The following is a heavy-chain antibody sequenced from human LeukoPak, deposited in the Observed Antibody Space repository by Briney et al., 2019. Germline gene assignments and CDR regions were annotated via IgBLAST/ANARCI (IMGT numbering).Heavy chain of an antibody. CDR1: GGSFSGYY. CDR3: ARGLLVPFDP. Sequence: SETLSLTCAVYGGSFSGYYWSWIRQPPGKGLEWIGEINHSGSTNYNPSLKSRVTISVDTSKNQFSLKLSSVTAADTAVYYCARGLLVPFDPWGQGTLVTVSS. V-gene: IGHV4-34*01. D-gene: IGHD6-13*01. CDR2: INHSGST. J-gene: IGHJ5*02.